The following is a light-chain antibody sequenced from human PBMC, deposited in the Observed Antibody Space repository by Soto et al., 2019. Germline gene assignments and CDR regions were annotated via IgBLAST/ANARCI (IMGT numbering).Light chain of an antibody. CDR2: KVS. CDR1: QSLVHSDGNTY. Sequence: DIVLTQTPLSLPVTLGQPASISCTSSQSLVHSDGNTYLSWFQQRPGQPPRLLMYKVSNRFFGVPDRFSGSAAGTDFTLKISRVEVEDVAIYYCMQATQFPVTFGGGTKVEIK. CDR3: MQATQFPVT. J-gene: IGKJ4*01. V-gene: IGKV2-24*01.